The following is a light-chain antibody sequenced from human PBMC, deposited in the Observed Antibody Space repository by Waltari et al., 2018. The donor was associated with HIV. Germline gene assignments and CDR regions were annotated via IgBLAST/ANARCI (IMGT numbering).Light chain of an antibody. Sequence: QSALTQPASVSGSPGQSITISCTGTSSDVGAYNYVSWYQQHPDKAPKLMMYEVRNRPSGVSNRCSGSKSGNTASLTISGLQAEDEADYYCSSYTTTRTLVFGGGTKLTVL. V-gene: IGLV2-14*01. CDR2: EVR. CDR1: SSDVGAYNY. CDR3: SSYTTTRTLV. J-gene: IGLJ2*01.